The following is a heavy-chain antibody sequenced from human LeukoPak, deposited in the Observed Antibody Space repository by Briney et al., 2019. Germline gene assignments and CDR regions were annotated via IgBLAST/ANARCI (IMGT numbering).Heavy chain of an antibody. CDR1: GFSFNNYA. Sequence: GGSLRLSCAASGFSFNNYAMTWVRQAPGKGLEWASLIGGGGDRVYYVDSVKGRFTVSRDTSENTLHLQMNSLRAEDTAVYYCARGQSSYGSGNHYYYYFDYWGQGTLVTVSS. CDR2: IGGGGDRV. D-gene: IGHD3-10*01. V-gene: IGHV3-23*01. CDR3: ARGQSSYGSGNHYYYYFDY. J-gene: IGHJ4*02.